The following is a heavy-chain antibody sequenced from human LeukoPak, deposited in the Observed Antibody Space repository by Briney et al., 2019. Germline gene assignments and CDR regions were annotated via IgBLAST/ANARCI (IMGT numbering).Heavy chain of an antibody. CDR1: GFTFSSYW. CDR2: INSDGSST. D-gene: IGHD4-17*01. V-gene: IGHV3-74*01. Sequence: GGSLRLSCAVSGFTFSSYWMHWVRQAPGKGLVWVSRINSDGSSTSYADSVKGRFTIFRDDSKNTLYLQMNGLTVEDTAVYYCAKDPNGDYVGGFDMRGQGTMVTVSS. CDR3: AKDPNGDYVGGFDM. J-gene: IGHJ3*02.